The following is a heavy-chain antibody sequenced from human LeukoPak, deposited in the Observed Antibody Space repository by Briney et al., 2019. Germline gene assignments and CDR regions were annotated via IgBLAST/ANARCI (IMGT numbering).Heavy chain of an antibody. D-gene: IGHD4-17*01. Sequence: PGGSLRLSCAASGFAFNNFGMHWVRQAPGKGLEWVAFIRYEGNEKFYADSVKGRFTISRDNSKNTLYLEMNSLRAEDTAVYYCAKTGDYRFDPWGQGTLVTVSS. CDR2: IRYEGNEK. J-gene: IGHJ5*02. V-gene: IGHV3-30*02. CDR1: GFAFNNFG. CDR3: AKTGDYRFDP.